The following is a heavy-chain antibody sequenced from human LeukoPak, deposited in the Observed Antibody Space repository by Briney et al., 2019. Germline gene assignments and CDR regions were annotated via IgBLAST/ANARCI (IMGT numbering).Heavy chain of an antibody. CDR1: GGSFSGYC. J-gene: IGHJ4*02. CDR2: TNHSGST. V-gene: IGHV4-34*01. D-gene: IGHD3-10*01. CDR3: ARGSNYYYGSGSYYTRKYYFDY. Sequence: SETLSLTCAVYGGSFSGYCWSWIRQPPGKGLEWIGETNHSGSTNYNPSLKSRVTISVDTSKNQFSLKLSSVTAADTAVYYCARGSNYYYGSGSYYTRKYYFDYWGQGTLVTVSS.